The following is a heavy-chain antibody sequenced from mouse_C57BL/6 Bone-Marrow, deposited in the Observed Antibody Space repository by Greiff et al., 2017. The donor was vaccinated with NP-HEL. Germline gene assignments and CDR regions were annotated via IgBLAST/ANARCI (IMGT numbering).Heavy chain of an antibody. D-gene: IGHD2-5*01. Sequence: QVQLQQPGAELVRPGTSVKLSCKASGYTFTSYWMHWVKQRPGQGLAWIGVIDPSDSYTNYNQKFKGKATLTVDTSSSTAYMQLSSLTSEDSAVYYCARWYSNPYYAMDYWGQGTSVTVSS. J-gene: IGHJ4*01. CDR1: GYTFTSYW. CDR3: ARWYSNPYYAMDY. V-gene: IGHV1-59*01. CDR2: IDPSDSYT.